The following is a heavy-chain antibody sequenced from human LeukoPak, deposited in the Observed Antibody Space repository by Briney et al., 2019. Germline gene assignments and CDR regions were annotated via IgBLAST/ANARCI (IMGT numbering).Heavy chain of an antibody. CDR3: AKDPQRKPKYYDILTGLED. D-gene: IGHD3-9*01. V-gene: IGHV3-30*18. J-gene: IGHJ4*02. Sequence: GGSLRLSCAASGFTFSSYGMHWVRQAPGKGLERVAVISYDGSNKYYADSVKGRFTISRDNSKNTLYLQMNSLRAEDTAVYYCAKDPQRKPKYYDILTGLEDWGQGTLVTVSS. CDR2: ISYDGSNK. CDR1: GFTFSSYG.